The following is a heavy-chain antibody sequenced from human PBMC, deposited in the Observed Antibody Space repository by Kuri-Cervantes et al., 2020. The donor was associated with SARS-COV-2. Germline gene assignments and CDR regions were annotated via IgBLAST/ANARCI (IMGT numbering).Heavy chain of an antibody. CDR1: GYTFTGYY. CDR2: INPNSGGT. Sequence: ASVKVSCKASGYTFTGYYMHWVRQAPGQGLGWMGWINPNSGGTNYAQKFQGRVTMTRDTSISTAYMELSRLRSDDTAVYYCARSPQRTGDRKNEPWEQLVYYFDYWGQGTLVTVSS. J-gene: IGHJ4*02. CDR3: ARSPQRTGDRKNEPWEQLVYYFDY. V-gene: IGHV1-2*02. D-gene: IGHD6-13*01.